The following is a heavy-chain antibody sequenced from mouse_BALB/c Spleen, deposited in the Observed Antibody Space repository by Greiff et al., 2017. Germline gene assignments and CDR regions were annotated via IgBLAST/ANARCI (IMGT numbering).Heavy chain of an antibody. J-gene: IGHJ1*01. Sequence: QVQLKESGAELVRPGSSVKISCKASGYAFSSYWMNWVKQRPGQGLEWIGQIYPGDGDTNYNGKFKGKATLTADKSSSTAYMQLSSLTSEDSAVYFCARYWARRGYFDVWGAGTTVTVSS. CDR2: IYPGDGDT. CDR1: GYAFSSYW. V-gene: IGHV1-80*01. CDR3: ARYWARRGYFDV.